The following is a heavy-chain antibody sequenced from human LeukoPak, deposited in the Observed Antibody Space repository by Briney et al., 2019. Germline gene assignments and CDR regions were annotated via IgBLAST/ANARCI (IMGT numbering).Heavy chain of an antibody. CDR2: IYHSGST. CDR3: ARDIGDGYNDY. V-gene: IGHV4-59*12. J-gene: IGHJ4*02. CDR1: GGSMSSYY. Sequence: SETLSLTCTVSGGSMSSYYWSWIRQPPGKGLEWIGYIYHSGSTYYNPSLKSRVTISVDRSKNQFSLKLSSVTAADTAVYYCARDIGDGYNDYWGQGTLVTVSS. D-gene: IGHD5-24*01.